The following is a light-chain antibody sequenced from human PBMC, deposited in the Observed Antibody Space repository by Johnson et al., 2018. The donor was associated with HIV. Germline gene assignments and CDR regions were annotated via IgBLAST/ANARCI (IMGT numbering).Light chain of an antibody. CDR1: SSNIGNNY. Sequence: QSVLTQPPSVSAAPGQKVTISCSGSSSNIGNNYVSWYQQLPGGAPKLLIYENNMRPSGIPDRFSGSKSGTSATLDITGLQTGDEAEYYCGTWDSSLSVYVFGNGTKVTFL. J-gene: IGLJ1*01. V-gene: IGLV1-51*02. CDR3: GTWDSSLSVYV. CDR2: ENN.